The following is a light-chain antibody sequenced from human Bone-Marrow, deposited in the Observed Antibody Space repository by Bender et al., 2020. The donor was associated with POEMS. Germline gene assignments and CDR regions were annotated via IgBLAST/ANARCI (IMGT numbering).Light chain of an antibody. CDR2: NVR. V-gene: IGLV2-14*03. Sequence: QSALTQPASVSASPGQSITISCTGTSSDVGGYEYVSWYQQYPGKAPKLMIYNVRRRPSGVSNRFSGSKSGNTASLTISGLRADDEADYYCSSFTSSYTLMFGGGTKLTVL. CDR3: SSFTSSYTLM. J-gene: IGLJ3*02. CDR1: SSDVGGYEY.